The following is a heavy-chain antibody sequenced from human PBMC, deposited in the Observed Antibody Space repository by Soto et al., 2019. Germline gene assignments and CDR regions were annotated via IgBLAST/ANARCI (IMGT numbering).Heavy chain of an antibody. J-gene: IGHJ4*02. CDR3: ASGYDSSGYYSWGDY. Sequence: SETLSLTCAVYGGSFSGYYWSWIRQPPGKGLEWIGEINHSGSTNYNPSLKSRVTVSVDTSKNQFSLKLSSVTAADTAVYYCASGYDSSGYYSWGDYWGQGTLVTVS. V-gene: IGHV4-34*01. CDR1: GGSFSGYY. D-gene: IGHD3-22*01. CDR2: INHSGST.